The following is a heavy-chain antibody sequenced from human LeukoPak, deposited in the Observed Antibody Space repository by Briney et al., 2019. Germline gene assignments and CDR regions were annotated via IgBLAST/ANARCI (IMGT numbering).Heavy chain of an antibody. CDR2: IYYSGST. CDR3: ARQGSRADWFDP. V-gene: IGHV4-39*01. J-gene: IGHJ5*02. CDR1: GGSISSSSYY. D-gene: IGHD1-26*01. Sequence: SETLSLTCTVSGGSISSSSYYWGWIRQPPGKGLEWIGSIYYSGSTYYNPSLKSRVTISVDTSKNQFSLKLSSVTAADTAVYYCARQGSRADWFDPWGQGTLVTVSS.